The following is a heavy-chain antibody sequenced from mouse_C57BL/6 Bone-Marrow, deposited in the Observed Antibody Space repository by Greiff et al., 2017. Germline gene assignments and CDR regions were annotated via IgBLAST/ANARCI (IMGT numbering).Heavy chain of an antibody. J-gene: IGHJ4*01. V-gene: IGHV5-12*01. D-gene: IGHD2-3*01. Sequence: EVQLVESGGGLVQPGGSLKLSCAASGFTFSDYYMYWVRQTPEKRLEWVAYISNGGGRTCYPDTVKGRFTSSRDNAKNTLDMQMSRLKSEDTDRYYCARYDGNYAMDDWGQGTSVTVSS. CDR3: ARYDGNYAMDD. CDR2: ISNGGGRT. CDR1: GFTFSDYY.